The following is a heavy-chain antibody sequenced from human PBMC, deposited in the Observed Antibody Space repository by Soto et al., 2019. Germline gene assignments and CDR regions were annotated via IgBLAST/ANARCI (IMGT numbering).Heavy chain of an antibody. D-gene: IGHD2-21*02. V-gene: IGHV1-3*01. CDR3: ARDSGVAGPSGDLDY. J-gene: IGHJ4*02. Sequence: QVQLVQSGAEVKEPGASVKVSCKASGYTFSIHFMHWARQAPGQSLEWMGWVSGVNGDTKYSQKFQDRITITRDPSATTAYMELSRLRSEDKAVYYCARDSGVAGPSGDLDYWGRGTLVTVSS. CDR2: VSGVNGDT. CDR1: GYTFSIHF.